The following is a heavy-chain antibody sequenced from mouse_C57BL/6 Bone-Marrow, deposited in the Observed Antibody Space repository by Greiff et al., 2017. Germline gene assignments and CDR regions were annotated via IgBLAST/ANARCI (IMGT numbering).Heavy chain of an antibody. CDR2: IDPSDSYT. J-gene: IGHJ3*01. D-gene: IGHD2-3*01. CDR3: ARSYDGYLTFAY. Sequence: QVQLQQPGAELVMPGASVKLSCKASGYTFTSYWMHWVKQRPGQGLEWIGEIDPSDSYTNYNQKFKGKSTLTVDKSSSTAYMQLSSLTSEDSAVFYCARSYDGYLTFAYWGPGTLVTVSA. V-gene: IGHV1-69*01. CDR1: GYTFTSYW.